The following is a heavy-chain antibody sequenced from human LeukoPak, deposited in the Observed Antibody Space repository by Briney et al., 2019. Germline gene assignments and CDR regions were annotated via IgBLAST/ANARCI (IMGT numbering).Heavy chain of an antibody. CDR2: ISSNGGST. V-gene: IGHV3-64*01. CDR3: ARGVGAFSNWFDP. J-gene: IGHJ5*02. D-gene: IGHD1-26*01. Sequence: GGSLRLSCAASGFTFSSYAMHWVRQAPGKGLEYVSAISSNGGSTYYANSVKGRFTISRDNSKNTLYLQMGSLRAEDMAVYYCARGVGAFSNWFDPCGQGTLVTVSS. CDR1: GFTFSSYA.